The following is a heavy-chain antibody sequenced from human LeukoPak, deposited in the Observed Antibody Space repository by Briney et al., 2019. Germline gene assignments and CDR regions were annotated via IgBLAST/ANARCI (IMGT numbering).Heavy chain of an antibody. CDR1: GFTFSSYA. CDR2: ISSNGGST. D-gene: IGHD4-23*01. J-gene: IGHJ2*01. V-gene: IGHV3-64*02. Sequence: PGGSLRLSCAASGFTFSSYAMHWVRQAPGKGLEYVSAISSNGGSTYYADSVKGRFTISRDNSKNTLYLQMGSLRAEDMAVYYCAREGSDYGGNSDWYFDLWGRGTLVTVSS. CDR3: AREGSDYGGNSDWYFDL.